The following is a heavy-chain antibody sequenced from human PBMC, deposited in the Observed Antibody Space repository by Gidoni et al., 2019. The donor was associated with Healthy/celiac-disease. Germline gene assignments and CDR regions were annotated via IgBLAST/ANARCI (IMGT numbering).Heavy chain of an antibody. V-gene: IGHV3-48*02. D-gene: IGHD1-26*01. J-gene: IGHJ6*02. CDR2: ISSSSSTI. CDR3: ARDLWYSGSYRPYYYYGMDV. CDR1: GFTFSSYS. Sequence: EVQLVESGGGLVQPGGSLRLSCAASGFTFSSYSMNWVRQAPGKGLEWVSYISSSSSTIYYVDSVKGRFTISRDNAKNSLYLQMNSLRDEDTAVYYCARDLWYSGSYRPYYYYGMDVWGQGTTVTVSS.